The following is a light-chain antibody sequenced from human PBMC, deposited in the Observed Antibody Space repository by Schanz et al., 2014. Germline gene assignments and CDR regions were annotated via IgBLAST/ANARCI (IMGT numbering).Light chain of an antibody. Sequence: QTVVTQEPSFSVSPGGTVTLTCGLRSGSVSTSYYPSWYQQTPGHPPRTLIYNTNTRSSGVPDRFSGSILGNKAALTITGAQADDDSDYYCVLYMGSGLLVFGGGTKVTVL. V-gene: IGLV8-61*01. CDR1: SGSVSTSYY. J-gene: IGLJ3*02. CDR3: VLYMGSGLLV. CDR2: NTN.